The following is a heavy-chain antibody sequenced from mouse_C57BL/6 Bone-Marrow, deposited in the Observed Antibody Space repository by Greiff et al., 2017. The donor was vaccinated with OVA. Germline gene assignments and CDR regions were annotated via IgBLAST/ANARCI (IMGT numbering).Heavy chain of an antibody. CDR2: IYPGSGNT. CDR1: GYTFTDYY. CDR3: ARADYYGSSYETMYY. D-gene: IGHD1-1*01. J-gene: IGHJ4*01. V-gene: IGHV1-76*01. Sequence: QVQLQQSGAELVRPGASVKLSCKASGYTFTDYYINWVKQRPGQGLEWIARIYPGSGNTYYNEKFKGKATLTAEKSSSTAYMQLSSLTSEDSAVYFCARADYYGSSYETMYYWGQGTSVTVSS.